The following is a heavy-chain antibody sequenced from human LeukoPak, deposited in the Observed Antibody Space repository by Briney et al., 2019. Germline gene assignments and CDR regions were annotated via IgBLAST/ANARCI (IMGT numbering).Heavy chain of an antibody. CDR1: GRSIRSIY. CDR3: ARGFGSGTSPIDL. V-gene: IGHV4-4*07. D-gene: IGHD3-10*01. J-gene: IGHJ5*02. CDR2: IYATDLT. Sequence: PSETLSLTCTVSGRSIRSIYWNWIRQSAGKGLEWIGRIYATDLTNYNPSLKSRVTLSVDMSKNELSLTLKSVTAADTAVYYCARGFGSGTSPIDLWGQGALVTVSS.